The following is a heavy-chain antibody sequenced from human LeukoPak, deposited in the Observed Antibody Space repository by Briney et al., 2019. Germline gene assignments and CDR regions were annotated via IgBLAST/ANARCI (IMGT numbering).Heavy chain of an antibody. J-gene: IGHJ4*02. V-gene: IGHV3-30*01. D-gene: IGHD5-12*01. Sequence: GGSLRLSCAASGFTFSSYAMHWVRQAPGKGREWVAVISYDGSNKYYADSVKGRFTISRDNSKNTLYLQMNSLRAEDTAVYYCARDHSGYDLVSYYFDYWGQGTLVTVSS. CDR2: ISYDGSNK. CDR3: ARDHSGYDLVSYYFDY. CDR1: GFTFSSYA.